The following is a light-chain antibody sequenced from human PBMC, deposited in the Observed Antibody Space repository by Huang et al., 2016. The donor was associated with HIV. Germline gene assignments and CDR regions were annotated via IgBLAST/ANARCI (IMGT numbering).Light chain of an antibody. J-gene: IGKJ4*01. CDR1: QNILYISNNIHC. Sequence: DIVMTQSPDSLAVSLGERATISCKSSQNILYISNNIHCLAWYQKKPGQPPKLLVYWASTRQAGVPERFIGSGSGTDFTLTITSLQAEDVALYYCQQYCSVPLTFGGGTRVEIK. V-gene: IGKV4-1*01. CDR2: WAS. CDR3: QQYCSVPLT.